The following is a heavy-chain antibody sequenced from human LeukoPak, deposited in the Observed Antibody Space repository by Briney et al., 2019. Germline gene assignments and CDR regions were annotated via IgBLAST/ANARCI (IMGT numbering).Heavy chain of an antibody. J-gene: IGHJ4*02. CDR2: IYHSGST. D-gene: IGHD4-11*01. Sequence: SETLSLTCTVSGGSISSYYWSWIRQPPGKGLEWIGYIYHSGSTYYNPSLKSRVTISVDRSKNQFSLKLSSVTAADTAVYYCASLLATTLIDYWGQGTLVTVSS. V-gene: IGHV4-59*12. CDR1: GGSISSYY. CDR3: ASLLATTLIDY.